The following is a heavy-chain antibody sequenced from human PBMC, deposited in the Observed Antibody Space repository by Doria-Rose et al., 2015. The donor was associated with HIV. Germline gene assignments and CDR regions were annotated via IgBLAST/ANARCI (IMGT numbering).Heavy chain of an antibody. J-gene: IGHJ6*02. V-gene: IGHV4-34*01. CDR3: ARGLLRGGWNDVDYYYGMDV. D-gene: IGHD1-1*01. CDR1: GGSFSGYY. Sequence: QVQLQESGAGLVKPSETLSLTCAVFGGSFSGYYWGWIRQHPGKGLEWIGEIDHSVSTNYKTSLKSRVTISLDTSKSLFALKLSAVTAADTAVYYCARGLLRGGWNDVDYYYGMDVWGQGTTVTVSS. CDR2: IDHSVST.